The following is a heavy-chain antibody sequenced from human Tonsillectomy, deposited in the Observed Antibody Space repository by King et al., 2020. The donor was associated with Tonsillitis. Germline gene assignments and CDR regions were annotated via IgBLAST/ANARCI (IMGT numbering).Heavy chain of an antibody. CDR3: ARDTYYEVFFDS. D-gene: IGHD1-26*01. CDR2: ISSSSTYI. CDR1: GFTFSSYS. J-gene: IGHJ4*02. V-gene: IGHV3-21*01. Sequence: VQLVESGGGLVKPGGSLRLSCAASGFTFSSYSMNWVRQAPGKGLEWVSSISSSSTYISYADSVKGRFTISRDNARDSLFLQMNSLRADDTAVYYCARDTYYEVFFDSWGQGTLVTVSS.